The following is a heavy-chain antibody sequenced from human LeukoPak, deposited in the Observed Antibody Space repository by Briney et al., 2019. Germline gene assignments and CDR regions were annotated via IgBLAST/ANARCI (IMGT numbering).Heavy chain of an antibody. Sequence: GGSLRLSCAASGFTFSSYAMHWVRQAPGKGLEWVAVISYDGSNKYYADSVKGRFTISRDNSKNTLYLQMNSLRAEDTAVYYCAKGLSIFGVVIEGVFDYWGQGTLVTVSS. CDR1: GFTFSSYA. CDR3: AKGLSIFGVVIEGVFDY. J-gene: IGHJ4*02. V-gene: IGHV3-30-3*01. CDR2: ISYDGSNK. D-gene: IGHD3-3*01.